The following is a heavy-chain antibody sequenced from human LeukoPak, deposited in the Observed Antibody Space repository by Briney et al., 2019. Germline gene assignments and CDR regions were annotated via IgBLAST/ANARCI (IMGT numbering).Heavy chain of an antibody. J-gene: IGHJ4*02. CDR2: IYHSGST. CDR1: GGSIVSSRYY. V-gene: IGHV4-39*07. D-gene: IGHD5-24*01. Sequence: SETLSLTCIVSGGSIVSSRYYWGWVRQPPGKGLEWIGYIYHSGSTYYNPSLKSRVTISVDRSKNQFSLKLSSVTAADTAVYYCARESAGPMATIGGYFDYWGQGTLVTVSS. CDR3: ARESAGPMATIGGYFDY.